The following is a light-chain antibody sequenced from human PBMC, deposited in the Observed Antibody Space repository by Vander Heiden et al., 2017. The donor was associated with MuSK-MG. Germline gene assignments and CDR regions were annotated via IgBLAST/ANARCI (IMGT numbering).Light chain of an antibody. CDR2: DAS. J-gene: IGKJ1*01. Sequence: EIVLTQSPGTLSLSPGERATLSCRASQSVSSSYLAWYQQRPDQAPRLLIYDASKRATDIPDRFSGSGSETDFTLTISRLEPGDFAVYYCQQDESSVTFGQGTKVEIK. CDR3: QQDESSVT. V-gene: IGKV3-20*01. CDR1: QSVSSSY.